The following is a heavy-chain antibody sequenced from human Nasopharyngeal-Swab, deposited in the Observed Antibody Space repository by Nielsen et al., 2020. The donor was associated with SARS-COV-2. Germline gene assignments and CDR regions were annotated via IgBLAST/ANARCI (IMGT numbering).Heavy chain of an antibody. CDR3: ARGGSSGWYEGLEYFQH. Sequence: GGTLRLSCAASGFTFSSYAMSWVRQAPGKGLEWVSAISGSGGSTYYADSVKGRFTISRDNPKNTLYLQMNSLRAEDTAVYYCARGGSSGWYEGLEYFQHWGQGTLVTVSS. CDR2: ISGSGGST. V-gene: IGHV3-23*01. D-gene: IGHD6-19*01. J-gene: IGHJ1*01. CDR1: GFTFSSYA.